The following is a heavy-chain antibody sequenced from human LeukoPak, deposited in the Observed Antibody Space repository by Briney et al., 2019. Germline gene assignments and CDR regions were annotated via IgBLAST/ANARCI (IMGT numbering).Heavy chain of an antibody. Sequence: PGGSLTLSCGTSGFTFSRYGMRWVRQAPGKGLEWVAFIRYDGSNRYYADSVKGRFTISRDNSKNTLYLQIHRLRAEDTAVYYCAKDSAAPISITMVRGRWYFDYWGQGTLVTVSS. V-gene: IGHV3-30*02. CDR3: AKDSAAPISITMVRGRWYFDY. CDR1: GFTFSRYG. CDR2: IRYDGSNR. J-gene: IGHJ4*02. D-gene: IGHD3-10*01.